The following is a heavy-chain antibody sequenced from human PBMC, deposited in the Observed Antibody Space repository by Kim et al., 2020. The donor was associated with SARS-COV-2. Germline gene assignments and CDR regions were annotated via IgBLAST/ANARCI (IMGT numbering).Heavy chain of an antibody. Sequence: YNPSLKSRVTISVDTSKNQFSLKLSSVTAADTAVYYCARTLNSGSYSGDYWGQGTLVTVSS. D-gene: IGHD1-26*01. V-gene: IGHV4-34*01. CDR3: ARTLNSGSYSGDY. J-gene: IGHJ4*02.